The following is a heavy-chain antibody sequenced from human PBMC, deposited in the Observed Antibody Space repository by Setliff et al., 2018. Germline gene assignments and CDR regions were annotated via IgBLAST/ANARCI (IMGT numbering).Heavy chain of an antibody. D-gene: IGHD2-21*01. CDR2: IYHSGSI. CDR3: ARGLEGEDYFYYMDV. CDR1: GDSISSRTHY. Sequence: SETLSLTCTVSGDSISSRTHYWSWVRQPPGKGLEWIGEIYHSGSINYNPSLKSRVTMSVDKSKNQFSLKLTSVTAADTAVYYCARGLEGEDYFYYMDVWGKGNTVTVSS. V-gene: IGHV4-61*05. J-gene: IGHJ6*03.